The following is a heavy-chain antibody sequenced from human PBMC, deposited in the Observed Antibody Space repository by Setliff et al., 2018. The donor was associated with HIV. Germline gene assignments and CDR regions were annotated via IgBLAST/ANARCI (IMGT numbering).Heavy chain of an antibody. CDR2: IYYSGST. V-gene: IGHV4-59*01. D-gene: IGHD4-17*01. Sequence: SETLSLTCTVSGGSISSYYWSWIRQPPGKGLEWIGYIYYSGSTNYKPSLKSRVTISVDTSKNQFSLKLSSVTAADTAVYYCARASDGDYGFWYFDLWGRGTLVTVSS. J-gene: IGHJ2*01. CDR1: GGSISSYY. CDR3: ARASDGDYGFWYFDL.